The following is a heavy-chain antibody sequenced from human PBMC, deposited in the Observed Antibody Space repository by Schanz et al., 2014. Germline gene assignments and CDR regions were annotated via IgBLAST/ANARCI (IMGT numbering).Heavy chain of an antibody. V-gene: IGHV1-69*02. Sequence: QVQLVQSGAEVKKPGSSMKVSCKASGGTFSTYPINWLRQAPGQGLEWMGRIIPIHGIVNYAQRFQDRGRITADKSTSTAYMELSSLTSEDTAVHYCARGRGFYDYWGQGTLVTVSS. J-gene: IGHJ4*02. CDR2: IIPIHGIV. D-gene: IGHD3-10*01. CDR1: GGTFSTYP. CDR3: ARGRGFYDY.